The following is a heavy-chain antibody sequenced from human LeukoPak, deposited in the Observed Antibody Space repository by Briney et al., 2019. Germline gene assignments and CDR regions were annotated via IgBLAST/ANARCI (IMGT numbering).Heavy chain of an antibody. V-gene: IGHV1-2*02. J-gene: IGHJ4*02. CDR1: GFTFSSYA. CDR3: ARVGTTITTYYFDY. Sequence: GGSLRLSCAASGFTFSSYAMHWVRQAPGKGLEWMGWINPNSGVTSYAQKFKGRVTMTRDTSISTAYMDLNRLRSDDTAVYYCARVGTTITTYYFDYWGQGTLVTVSS. CDR2: INPNSGVT. D-gene: IGHD4-11*01.